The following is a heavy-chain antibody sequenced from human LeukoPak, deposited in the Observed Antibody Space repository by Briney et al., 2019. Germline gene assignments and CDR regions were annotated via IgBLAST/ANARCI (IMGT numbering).Heavy chain of an antibody. CDR3: ARDPYTYSSSWYGYFQH. CDR1: GFTFSSYA. Sequence: GGSLRLSCAASGFTFSSYAMSWVRQAPGKGLEWVSAISGSGGSTYYADSVKGRFTISRDNSKNTLYLQMNSLRAEDTAVYYCARDPYTYSSSWYGYFQHWGQGTLVTVSS. J-gene: IGHJ1*01. CDR2: ISGSGGST. D-gene: IGHD6-13*01. V-gene: IGHV3-23*01.